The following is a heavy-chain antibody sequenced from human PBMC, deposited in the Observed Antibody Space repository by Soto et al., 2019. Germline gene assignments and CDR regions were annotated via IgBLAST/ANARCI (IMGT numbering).Heavy chain of an antibody. J-gene: IGHJ6*02. D-gene: IGHD4-17*01. CDR3: ARSAYGVGQYYYYGMDV. CDR1: GFTFSSYG. Sequence: GGTLRLSCAASGFTFSSYGMHWVRQAPGKGLEWVAVIWYDGSNKYYADSVKGRFTISRDNSKNTLYLQMNSLRAEDTAVYYCARSAYGVGQYYYYGMDVWGQGTTVTVSS. V-gene: IGHV3-33*01. CDR2: IWYDGSNK.